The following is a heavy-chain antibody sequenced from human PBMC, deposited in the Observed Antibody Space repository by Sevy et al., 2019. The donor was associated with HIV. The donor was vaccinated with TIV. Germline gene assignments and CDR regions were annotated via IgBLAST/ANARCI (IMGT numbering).Heavy chain of an antibody. CDR2: LSFGCGEI. V-gene: IGHV3-23*01. D-gene: IGHD2-8*01. CDR3: AREGCTKPHDY. Sequence: GGCLRLSCAASGFTFSKYSMSWVRQPPGKGLGWVSTLSFGCGEINYADSVKGRFTISRVNSKSSVYLQMNNLRPEDTAVYYCAREGCTKPHDYWGQGTLVTVSS. CDR1: GFTFSKYS. J-gene: IGHJ4*02.